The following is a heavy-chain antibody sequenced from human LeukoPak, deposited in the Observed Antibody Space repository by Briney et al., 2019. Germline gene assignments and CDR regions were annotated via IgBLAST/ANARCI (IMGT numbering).Heavy chain of an antibody. Sequence: GGSLRLSCVACGFTFRRYDMYWVRQATGKGLEWVSTIGTAGDSIYAGSVKGQFTISRDNAKNSLYLQMNSLRAEDTAVYYCARDLNWNYVSWYFDLWGRGTLVTVSS. J-gene: IGHJ2*01. CDR1: GFTFRRYD. CDR3: ARDLNWNYVSWYFDL. V-gene: IGHV3-13*03. CDR2: IGTAGDS. D-gene: IGHD1-7*01.